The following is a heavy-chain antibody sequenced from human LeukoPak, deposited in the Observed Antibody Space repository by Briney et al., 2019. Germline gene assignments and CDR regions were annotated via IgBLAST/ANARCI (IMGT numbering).Heavy chain of an antibody. Sequence: GGSLRLSCAASGFTFSRYWMSWVRQAPGKGLEWVANIKQDGSEKYYVDSVKGRFTISRDNAKNSLYLQMNSLRAEDTAVYYCASDRHYYDSSGYLFDYWGQGTLVTVSS. CDR1: GFTFSRYW. CDR2: IKQDGSEK. CDR3: ASDRHYYDSSGYLFDY. V-gene: IGHV3-7*01. D-gene: IGHD3-22*01. J-gene: IGHJ4*02.